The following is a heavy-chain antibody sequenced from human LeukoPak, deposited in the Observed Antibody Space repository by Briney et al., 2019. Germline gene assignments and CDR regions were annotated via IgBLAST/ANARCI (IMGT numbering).Heavy chain of an antibody. J-gene: IGHJ4*02. Sequence: GGSLRLSCSASGFTFSSYAMHWVRQAPGKGLEYVSAISSNGGSTYYADSVKGRFTISRDNSKNTLYLQMSSLRAEGTAVYYCVKERHYYGSGTFDYWGQGTLVTVSS. V-gene: IGHV3-64D*09. CDR2: ISSNGGST. D-gene: IGHD3-10*01. CDR3: VKERHYYGSGTFDY. CDR1: GFTFSSYA.